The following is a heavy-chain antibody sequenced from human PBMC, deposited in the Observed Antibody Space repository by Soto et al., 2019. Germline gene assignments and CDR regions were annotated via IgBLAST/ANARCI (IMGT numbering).Heavy chain of an antibody. Sequence: GESLKISCKGSGYSFTSYWIGWVRQMPGKGLEWMGIIYPGDSDTRYSPSFQGQVTISADKSISTAYLQWSSLKASDTAMYYCARHGSSSSWYLEKRYNWFDPWGQGTLVTVSS. CDR3: ARHGSSSSWYLEKRYNWFDP. D-gene: IGHD6-13*01. J-gene: IGHJ5*02. CDR2: IYPGDSDT. V-gene: IGHV5-51*01. CDR1: GYSFTSYW.